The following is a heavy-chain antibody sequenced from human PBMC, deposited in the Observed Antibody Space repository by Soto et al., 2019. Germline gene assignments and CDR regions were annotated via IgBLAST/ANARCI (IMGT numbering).Heavy chain of an antibody. Sequence: PGGSLKISFRGPGYSLTSYWISWVRQMPGKGLEGMGSIDPSYSYTNYSPSFQGHVIISADKSIRTAYLQWSSLKASDTAMYDWARHDVGVAVAGTLHYYSGMDVWGQGTTVTVSS. J-gene: IGHJ6*02. D-gene: IGHD6-19*01. CDR1: GYSLTSYW. CDR2: IDPSYSYT. CDR3: ARHDVGVAVAGTLHYYSGMDV. V-gene: IGHV5-10-1*01.